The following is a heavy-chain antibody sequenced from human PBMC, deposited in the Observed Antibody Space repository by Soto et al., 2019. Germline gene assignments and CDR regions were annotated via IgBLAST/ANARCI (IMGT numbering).Heavy chain of an antibody. V-gene: IGHV4-38-2*02. D-gene: IGHD5-18*01. CDR2: IYHSGST. CDR1: GYSISSGYY. J-gene: IGHJ6*02. Sequence: SETLSLTCAVSGYSISSGYYLGWILQPPWKGLEWIGSIYHSGSTYYNPSLKSRVTISVDTSKNQFSLKLSSVTAADTAVYYCARDSRAQLWYGHYYYGMDVWGQGTTVTVSS. CDR3: ARDSRAQLWYGHYYYGMDV.